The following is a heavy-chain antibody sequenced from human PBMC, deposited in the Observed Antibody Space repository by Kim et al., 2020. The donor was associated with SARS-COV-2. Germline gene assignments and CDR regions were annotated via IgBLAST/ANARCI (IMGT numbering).Heavy chain of an antibody. Sequence: SETLSLTCAVYGGSFSGYYWSWIRQPPGKGLEWIGEINHSGSTNYNPSLKSRVTISVDTSKNQFSLKLSSVTAADTAVYYCARGFPSSYGMDVWGQGTTVTVSS. CDR3: ARGFPSSYGMDV. CDR1: GGSFSGYY. J-gene: IGHJ6*02. V-gene: IGHV4-34*01. CDR2: INHSGST.